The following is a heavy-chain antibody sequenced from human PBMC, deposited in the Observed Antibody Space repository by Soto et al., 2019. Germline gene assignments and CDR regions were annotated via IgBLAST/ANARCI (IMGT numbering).Heavy chain of an antibody. V-gene: IGHV1-69*06. CDR2: IIPIFGTA. J-gene: IGHJ6*02. Sequence: ASVKVSCKASGGTFSSYAISWVRQAPGQGLEWMGGIIPIFGTANYAQKFQGRVTITADKSTSTAYMELSSLRSEDTAVYYCARASPVSGYDLKPYYYGMDVWGQGTTVTVSS. CDR3: ARASPVSGYDLKPYYYGMDV. D-gene: IGHD5-12*01. CDR1: GGTFSSYA.